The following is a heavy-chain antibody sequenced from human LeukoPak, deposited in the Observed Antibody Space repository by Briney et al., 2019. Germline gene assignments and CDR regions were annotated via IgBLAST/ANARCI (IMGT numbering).Heavy chain of an antibody. J-gene: IGHJ4*02. CDR1: GFTFDDYA. CDR3: ARGTATGGRLDY. D-gene: IGHD5-24*01. Sequence: GGSLRLSCAASGFTFDDYAMHWVRLVPGKGLEWVSGISWNSGYIGYADSVRGQFTLSRDNAKSSLYLQMNSLRPEDMALYYCARGTATGGRLDYWGQGTLVTVSS. V-gene: IGHV3-9*03. CDR2: ISWNSGYI.